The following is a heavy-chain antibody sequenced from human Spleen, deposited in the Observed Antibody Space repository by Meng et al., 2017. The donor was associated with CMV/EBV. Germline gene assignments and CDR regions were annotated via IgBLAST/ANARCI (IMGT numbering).Heavy chain of an antibody. V-gene: IGHV3-23*01. CDR3: AKPFHSNGWYGDFDY. CDR2: IRGNGVNT. J-gene: IGHJ4*02. D-gene: IGHD6-19*01. Sequence: GESLKISCAASGFTFNNYAMNWVRHLPGKGLEWVSAIRGNGVNTYYADSVKGRFSISRDNSKNMLYLQMNSLSAEDTAVYYCAKPFHSNGWYGDFDYWGQGTVVTVSS. CDR1: GFTFNNYA.